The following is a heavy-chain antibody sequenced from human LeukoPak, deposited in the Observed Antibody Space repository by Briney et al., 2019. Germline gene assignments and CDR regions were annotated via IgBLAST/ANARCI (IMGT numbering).Heavy chain of an antibody. CDR3: ARTGSGSYGYFDL. J-gene: IGHJ2*01. Sequence: GLSLRLSCAASGFTFSSYEMNWVRQAPGKGLEWVSHISGSGSNIYCADSVRGRFTISRDNAKNSLHLQMNSLRVEDTAVYYCARTGSGSYGYFDLWGRGTLVTVSS. CDR2: ISGSGSNI. D-gene: IGHD1-26*01. V-gene: IGHV3-48*03. CDR1: GFTFSSYE.